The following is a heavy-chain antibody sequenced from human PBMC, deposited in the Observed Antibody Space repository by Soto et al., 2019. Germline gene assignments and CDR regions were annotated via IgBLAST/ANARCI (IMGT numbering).Heavy chain of an antibody. D-gene: IGHD3-10*01. CDR2: INHSGST. Sequence: KASETLSLTCAVYGGSFSCYYWSWIRQPPGKGLEWIGEINHSGSTNYNPSLKSRVTISVDTSKNQFSLKLSSVTAADTAVYYCARGKQTPRGRXGSGSYSRLGYYYGMDVWGQGTTVTVSS. J-gene: IGHJ6*02. CDR1: GGSFSCYY. CDR3: ARGKQTPRGRXGSGSYSRLGYYYGMDV. V-gene: IGHV4-34*01.